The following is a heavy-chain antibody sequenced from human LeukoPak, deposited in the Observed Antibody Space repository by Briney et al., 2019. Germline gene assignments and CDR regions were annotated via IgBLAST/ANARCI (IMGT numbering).Heavy chain of an antibody. CDR3: AKIGSPVTTNYFDY. Sequence: PGGSLRLSCAASGFTFSSYAMSWVRQAPGKGLEWVSTISSSGGSTYYADSVKGRFTISRDNSKNTLYLQMNSLRAEDSAVYYCAKIGSPVTTNYFDYWGQGTLVSVSS. V-gene: IGHV3-23*01. CDR2: ISSSGGST. CDR1: GFTFSSYA. J-gene: IGHJ4*02. D-gene: IGHD4-17*01.